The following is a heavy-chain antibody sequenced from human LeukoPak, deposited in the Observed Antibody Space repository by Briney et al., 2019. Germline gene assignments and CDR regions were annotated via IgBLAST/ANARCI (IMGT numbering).Heavy chain of an antibody. J-gene: IGHJ4*02. CDR1: GFTFSSYE. CDR2: ISSSGSTI. CDR3: AREYRGAAGGNHDY. Sequence: GGSLRLSCAASGFTFSSYEMSWVRQAPGKGLGWVSYISSSGSTIYYADSVRGRFTMSRDNAKNSLYLQMNSLRAEDTAVYYCAREYRGAAGGNHDYWGQGTLVTVSS. D-gene: IGHD6-13*01. V-gene: IGHV3-48*03.